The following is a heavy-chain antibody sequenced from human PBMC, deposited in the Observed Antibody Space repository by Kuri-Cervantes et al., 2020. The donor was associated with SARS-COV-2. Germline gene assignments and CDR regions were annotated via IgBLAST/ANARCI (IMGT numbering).Heavy chain of an antibody. CDR3: ARHGLRYYGSGSLTTFDY. D-gene: IGHD3-10*01. CDR1: GGSISSGGYS. J-gene: IGHJ4*02. V-gene: IGHV4-39*01. Sequence: ESLKISCAVSGGSISSGGYSWGWIRQPPGKGLEWIGSIYYSGSTYYNPSLKSRVTISVDTSKNQFSLKLSSVTAADTAVYYCARHGLRYYGSGSLTTFDYWGQGTLVTVSS. CDR2: IYYSGST.